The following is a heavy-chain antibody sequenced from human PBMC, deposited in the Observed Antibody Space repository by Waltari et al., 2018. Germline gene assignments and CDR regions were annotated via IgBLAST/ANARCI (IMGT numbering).Heavy chain of an antibody. CDR2: ITPSLCTA. J-gene: IGHJ4*02. CDR3: ASAYGSGSYYKRGNYFDY. CDR1: GGTSSSYP. Sequence: QVQLVQSGAEVQKPGSSVKVSCKASGGTSSSYPIRWVRRAPGQGLGWMGGITPSLCTANYAQKFQGRVTIAADESTSTAYMEVSSLRSEDTAVYYCASAYGSGSYYKRGNYFDYWGQGTLVTVSS. V-gene: IGHV1-69*01. D-gene: IGHD3-10*01.